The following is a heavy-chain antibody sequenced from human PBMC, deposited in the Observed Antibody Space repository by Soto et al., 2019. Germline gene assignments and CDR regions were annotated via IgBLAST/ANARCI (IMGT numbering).Heavy chain of an antibody. Sequence: EVQLLESGGGLVQRGGSLRLSCAASGFTFSSYAMSWVRQAPGKGLESVSGISGSGGSTYHADSVKGRFTISRDNSKNTLYLQMHSLRAEDTAVYYCAKTVVAATWGFDAFDIWGQGTMVTVSS. J-gene: IGHJ3*02. D-gene: IGHD2-15*01. V-gene: IGHV3-23*01. CDR2: ISGSGGST. CDR1: GFTFSSYA. CDR3: AKTVVAATWGFDAFDI.